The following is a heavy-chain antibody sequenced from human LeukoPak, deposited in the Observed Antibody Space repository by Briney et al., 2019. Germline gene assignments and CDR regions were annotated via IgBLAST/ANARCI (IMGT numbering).Heavy chain of an antibody. J-gene: IGHJ3*02. D-gene: IGHD2-21*02. CDR1: GGTFSSYA. V-gene: IGHV1-69*05. CDR3: ARAYCGGDCYPALDAFDI. CDR2: IIPIFGTA. Sequence: SVKVSCKASGGTFSSYAISWVRQAPGQGLEWMGGIIPIFGTANYAQKFQGRVTITTDESTSIAYMELSSLRSEDTAVYYCARAYCGGDCYPALDAFDIWGQGTMVTVSS.